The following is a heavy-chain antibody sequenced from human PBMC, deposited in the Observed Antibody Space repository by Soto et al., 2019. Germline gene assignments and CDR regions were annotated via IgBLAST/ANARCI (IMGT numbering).Heavy chain of an antibody. V-gene: IGHV3-9*01. J-gene: IGHJ3*02. CDR3: AQDLFRYSSGWYAVAFDI. Sequence: EVQLVESGGGLVQPGRSLRLSCAASGFTFDDYAMHWVRQAPGKGLEWVSGISWNSGSIGYADSVKGRFTISRDNAKNSLYLQMNSLRAEDTALYYCAQDLFRYSSGWYAVAFDIWGQGTMVTVSS. CDR2: ISWNSGSI. D-gene: IGHD6-19*01. CDR1: GFTFDDYA.